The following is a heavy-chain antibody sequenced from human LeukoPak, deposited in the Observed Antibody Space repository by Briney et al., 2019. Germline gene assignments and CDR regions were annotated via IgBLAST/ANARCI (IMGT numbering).Heavy chain of an antibody. CDR2: ISWNSGSI. Sequence: PGRSLRLSCAASGFTFDDYAMHWVRQAPGKGLEWVSGISWNSGSIGYADSVKGRFTISRDNAKNSLYLQKNSLRAEDTALYYCAKGIHSGWYDPFDYWGQGTLVTVSS. D-gene: IGHD6-19*01. CDR3: AKGIHSGWYDPFDY. J-gene: IGHJ4*02. CDR1: GFTFDDYA. V-gene: IGHV3-9*01.